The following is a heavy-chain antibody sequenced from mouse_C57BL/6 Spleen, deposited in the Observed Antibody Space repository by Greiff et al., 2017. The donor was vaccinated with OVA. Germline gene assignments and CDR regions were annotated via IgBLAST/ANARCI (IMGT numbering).Heavy chain of an antibody. CDR1: GYTFTSYW. CDR2: IDPSDSYT. V-gene: IGHV1-69*01. D-gene: IGHD2-4*01. J-gene: IGHJ2*01. CDR3: ARWRDYDYFDY. Sequence: QVQLQQPGAELVMPGASVKLSCKASGYTFTSYWMHWVKQRPGQGLEWIGEIDPSDSYTNYNQKFKGKSTLTVDKSSSTAYMQLSSLTSEDSAVYYCARWRDYDYFDYWGQGTTLTVSS.